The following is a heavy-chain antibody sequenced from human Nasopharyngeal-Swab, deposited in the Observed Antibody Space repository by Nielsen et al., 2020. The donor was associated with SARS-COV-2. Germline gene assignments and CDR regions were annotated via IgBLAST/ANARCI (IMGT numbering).Heavy chain of an antibody. CDR2: IYHSGST. V-gene: IGHV4-38-2*02. Sequence: RQAPGKGLEWVGSIYHSGSTYYNPSLKSRVTISVDTSKNQFSLKLNSLTAADTAVYYCARVLYNYYYYYYMDVWGKGTTVTVSS. D-gene: IGHD2-8*01. J-gene: IGHJ6*03. CDR3: ARVLYNYYYYYYMDV.